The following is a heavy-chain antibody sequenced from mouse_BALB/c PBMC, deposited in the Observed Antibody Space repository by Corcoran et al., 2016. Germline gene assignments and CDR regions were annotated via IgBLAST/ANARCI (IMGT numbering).Heavy chain of an antibody. J-gene: IGHJ4*01. CDR2: ISYDGSN. V-gene: IGHV3-6*02. CDR3: AREDYGSSYAMDY. CDR1: GYSITSGYY. Sequence: DVQLQESGPGLVKPSQSLSLTCSVTGYSITSGYYWNWIRQFPGNKLEWMGYISYDGSNNYNPSLKNRISITRDTSKNQIFLKLNSVTTEDTATYYCAREDYGSSYAMDYWGQGTSVTVSS. D-gene: IGHD1-1*01.